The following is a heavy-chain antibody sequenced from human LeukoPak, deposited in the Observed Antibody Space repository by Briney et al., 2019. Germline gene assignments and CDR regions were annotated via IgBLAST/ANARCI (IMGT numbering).Heavy chain of an antibody. Sequence: LRLSCAASGITFSDYYMSWIRQPPGKGLEWIGEINHSGSTNYNPSLKSRVTISVDTSKNQFSLKLSSVTAADTAVYYCARVGRMTTVTTYYYYYYMDVWGKGTTVTVSS. CDR2: INHSGST. J-gene: IGHJ6*03. V-gene: IGHV4-34*01. D-gene: IGHD4-11*01. CDR3: ARVGRMTTVTTYYYYYYMDV. CDR1: GITFSDYY.